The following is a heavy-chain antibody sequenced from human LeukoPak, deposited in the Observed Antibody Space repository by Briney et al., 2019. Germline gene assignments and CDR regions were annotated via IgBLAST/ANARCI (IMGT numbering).Heavy chain of an antibody. CDR3: AKMGLMGGSAFDY. D-gene: IGHD3-16*01. Sequence: PGGSLRLSCAASGFPFSSYAMSWVRQAPGKGLEWVSAISGSGGSTYYADSVKGRFTISRDNSKNTLYLQMNSLRAEDTAVYYCAKMGLMGGSAFDYWGQGTLVTVSS. V-gene: IGHV3-23*01. CDR1: GFPFSSYA. CDR2: ISGSGGST. J-gene: IGHJ4*02.